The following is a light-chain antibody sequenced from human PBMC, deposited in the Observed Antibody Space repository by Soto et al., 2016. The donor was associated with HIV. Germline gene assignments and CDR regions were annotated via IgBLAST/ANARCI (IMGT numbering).Light chain of an antibody. J-gene: IGKJ1*01. CDR1: QSLNRW. V-gene: IGKV1-5*03. Sequence: DIQMTQSPSTLSASVGDRVTITCRASQSLNRWLAWYQQKPGKVPKLLIYQVSTLERGVSSRFSGTGSGTEFTLSISSPQPDDFATYYCQQYNSFPWTFGQGTKVEIK. CDR3: QQYNSFPWT. CDR2: QVS.